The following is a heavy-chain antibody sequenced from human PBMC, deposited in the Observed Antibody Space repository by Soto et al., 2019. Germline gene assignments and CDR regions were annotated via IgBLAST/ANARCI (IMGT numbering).Heavy chain of an antibody. CDR2: ISGSGGST. J-gene: IGHJ3*02. D-gene: IGHD2-15*01. CDR1: GFTFSSYA. CDR3: AKDFAVAAFGGAAFDI. Sequence: GGSLRLSCAASGFTFSSYAMSWVRQAPGKGLEWVSAISGSGGSTYYADSVKGRFTISRDNSENTLYLQMNSLRAEDTAVYDCAKDFAVAAFGGAAFDIWGQGTLVTVSS. V-gene: IGHV3-23*01.